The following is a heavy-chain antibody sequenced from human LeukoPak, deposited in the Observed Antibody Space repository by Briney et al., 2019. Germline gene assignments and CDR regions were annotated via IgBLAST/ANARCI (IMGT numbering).Heavy chain of an antibody. CDR2: ISYDGSNK. CDR1: GFTFSSYA. J-gene: IGHJ1*01. V-gene: IGHV3-30-3*01. D-gene: IGHD2-2*01. Sequence: GRSLRLSCAASGFTFSSYAMHWVRQAPGKGLEWVAVISYDGSNKYYADSVKGRFTISRDNSKNTLYLQMNSLRAEDTAVYYCATQKGVTIVVVPAAIQNWGQGTLVTVSS. CDR3: ATQKGVTIVVVPAAIQN.